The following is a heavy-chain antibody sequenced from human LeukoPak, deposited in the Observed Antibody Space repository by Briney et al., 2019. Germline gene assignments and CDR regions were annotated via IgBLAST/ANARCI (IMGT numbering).Heavy chain of an antibody. V-gene: IGHV3-33*06. CDR1: GFSFSSYG. D-gene: IGHD6-19*01. J-gene: IGHJ4*02. CDR2: IWHDGSAE. CDR3: AKDNRGGWSGYFDN. Sequence: GGSLRLSCAASGFSFSSYGMHWVRQAPGKGLEWVAVIWHDGSAEFYVDSVKGRFGISRDDSKNTLYLQMNSLRVEDTALYYCAKDNRGGWSGYFDNWGQGTLVTVSS.